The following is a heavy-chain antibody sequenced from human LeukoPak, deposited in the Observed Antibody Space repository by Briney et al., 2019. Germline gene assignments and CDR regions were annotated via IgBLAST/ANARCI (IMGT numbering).Heavy chain of an antibody. V-gene: IGHV1-2*02. J-gene: IGHJ4*02. Sequence: ASVKVSCKASGYTSTGYYMHWVRQAPGQGLEWMGWINPNSGGTNYAQKFQGRVTMTRDTSISTAYMELSRLRSDDTAVYYCARVGGGREYCSSTSCSLIDYWGQGTLVTASS. CDR3: ARVGGGREYCSSTSCSLIDY. CDR2: INPNSGGT. D-gene: IGHD2-2*01. CDR1: GYTSTGYY.